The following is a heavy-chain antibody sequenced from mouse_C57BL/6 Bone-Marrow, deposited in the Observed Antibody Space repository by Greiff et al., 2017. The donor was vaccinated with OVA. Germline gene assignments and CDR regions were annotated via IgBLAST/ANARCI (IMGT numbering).Heavy chain of an antibody. Sequence: EVKLVESGPGLVKPSQSLSLTCSVTGYSITSGYYWNWIRQFPGNKLEWMGYISYDGSNNYNPSLKNRISITRDTSKNQFFLKLNSVTTEDTATYYCAREGYSNYGGDFDYWGQGTTLTVSS. V-gene: IGHV3-6*01. D-gene: IGHD2-5*01. J-gene: IGHJ2*01. CDR3: AREGYSNYGGDFDY. CDR1: GYSITSGYY. CDR2: ISYDGSN.